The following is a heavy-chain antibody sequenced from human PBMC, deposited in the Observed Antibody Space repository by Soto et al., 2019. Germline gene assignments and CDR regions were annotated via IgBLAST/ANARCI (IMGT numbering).Heavy chain of an antibody. V-gene: IGHV1-8*02. D-gene: IGHD6-13*01. J-gene: IGHJ6*02. Sequence: ASVKVSCKASGYDFTAYDINWVRQASGQGLEWMGWMNPINGATGSARRFQGRVSMTRDTATGTAYLELTSLRSDDTAVYYCGRGPSPRAPAGGTPYYYAMDVWGQGTTVTVSS. CDR2: MNPINGAT. CDR3: GRGPSPRAPAGGTPYYYAMDV. CDR1: GYDFTAYD.